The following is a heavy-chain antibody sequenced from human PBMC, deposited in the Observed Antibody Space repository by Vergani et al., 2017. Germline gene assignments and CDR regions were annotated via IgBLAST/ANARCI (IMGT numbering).Heavy chain of an antibody. CDR1: GFPFSNYW. Sequence: EAQLVECGGGSVQPGGSLRPSCAASGFPFSNYWMLWARQVPGKGLVWGACINYEGSSTSYADSVKGRFTIPRANAKKTLYLQMNSLRAEDTAVYYCARARLNGAAAIAYDIGGKGTMVTFSS. CDR3: ARARLNGAAAIAYDI. CDR2: INYEGSST. D-gene: IGHD2-2*01. J-gene: IGHJ3*02. V-gene: IGHV3-74*01.